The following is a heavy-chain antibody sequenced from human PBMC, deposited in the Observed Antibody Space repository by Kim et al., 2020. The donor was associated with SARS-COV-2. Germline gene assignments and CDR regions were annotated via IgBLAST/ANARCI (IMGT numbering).Heavy chain of an antibody. CDR3: ARDLTAYLGFDY. D-gene: IGHD3-9*01. CDR1: GFSLSTSGVG. CDR2: IYWDDDK. Sequence: SGPTLVKPTQTFTLTCTFSGFSLSTSGVGVGWIRQPPGKALEWLALIYWDDDKRYSPSLKSRLTITKDTSKNQVVLTMTNMDPVDTATYYCARDLTAYLGFDYWGQGTLVTVSS. V-gene: IGHV2-5*02. J-gene: IGHJ4*02.